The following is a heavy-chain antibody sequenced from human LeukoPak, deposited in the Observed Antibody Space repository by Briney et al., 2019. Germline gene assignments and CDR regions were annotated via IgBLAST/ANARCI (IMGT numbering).Heavy chain of an antibody. J-gene: IGHJ6*03. CDR2: ISAYNGNT. CDR1: GYTFTSYG. Sequence: ASVKVSCKASGYTFTSYGISWVRQAPGQGLEWMGWISAYNGNTNYAQKFQGRVTMTRDTSISTAYMELSRLRSDDTAVYYCASIGVENIAALRTRDYYYYMDVWGKGTTVTVSS. D-gene: IGHD6-6*01. CDR3: ASIGVENIAALRTRDYYYYMDV. V-gene: IGHV1-18*01.